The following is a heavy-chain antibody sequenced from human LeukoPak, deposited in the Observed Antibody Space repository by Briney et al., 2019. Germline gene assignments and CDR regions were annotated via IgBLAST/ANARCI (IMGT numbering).Heavy chain of an antibody. CDR2: ISSSSSFI. V-gene: IGHV3-21*01. Sequence: PGGSLRLSCAASGFTFSTYSMNGLRQAPGKGLVWVYSISSSSSFIYYADSVKGRFTISRDNAKNSVYLKMNSLRVEDTAVYYCARDYYGSETPHWGQGTLVTVSS. CDR1: GFTFSTYS. D-gene: IGHD3-10*01. CDR3: ARDYYGSETPH. J-gene: IGHJ4*02.